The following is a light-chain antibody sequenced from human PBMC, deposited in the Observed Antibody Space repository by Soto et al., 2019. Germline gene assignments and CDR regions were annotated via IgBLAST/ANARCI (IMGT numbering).Light chain of an antibody. CDR3: CSYASL. V-gene: IGLV1-44*01. J-gene: IGLJ2*01. Sequence: QSVLTQPPSASGTPGQRVTISCSGSSSNIGPNTVNWYQQLPGTAPKLLIYSNDQRPSGVPARFSGSKSGTSASLAISGLQSEDEADYYCCSYASLFGGGTKVTVL. CDR2: SND. CDR1: SSNIGPNT.